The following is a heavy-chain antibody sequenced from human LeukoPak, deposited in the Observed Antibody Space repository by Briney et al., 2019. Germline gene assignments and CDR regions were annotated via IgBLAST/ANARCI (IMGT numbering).Heavy chain of an antibody. J-gene: IGHJ4*02. Sequence: GASVKVSCKASGYTFTSYGISWVRQAPGQGLEWMGWISAYNGNTNYAQKLQGRVTMTTDTSTSTAYMELRSLRSDDTAVYYCARDVRNCGDYAHGYWGQGTLVTVSS. D-gene: IGHD4-17*01. CDR3: ARDVRNCGDYAHGY. CDR2: ISAYNGNT. V-gene: IGHV1-18*01. CDR1: GYTFTSYG.